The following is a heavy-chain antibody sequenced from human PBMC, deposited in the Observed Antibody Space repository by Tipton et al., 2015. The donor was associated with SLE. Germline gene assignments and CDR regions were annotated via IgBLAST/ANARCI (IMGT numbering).Heavy chain of an antibody. CDR3: ARADGEQWVSY. CDR2: VTRSGGT. V-gene: IGHV4-34*01. J-gene: IGHJ4*02. CDR1: RGSFSDSW. D-gene: IGHD6-19*01. Sequence: TLSLTCAADRGSFSDSWWSWIRQPPGRGLEWIGEVTRSGGTNYNPSLRSRVSISADSSKNQFSLNLKSMTAADTAVYYCARADGEQWVSYWGQGTLVTVSS.